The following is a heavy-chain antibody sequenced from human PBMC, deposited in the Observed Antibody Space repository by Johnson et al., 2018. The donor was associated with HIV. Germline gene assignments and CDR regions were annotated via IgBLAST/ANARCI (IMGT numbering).Heavy chain of an antibody. CDR1: GFTVSSNY. D-gene: IGHD3-10*01. J-gene: IGHJ3*02. CDR2: LYSGGST. Sequence: VQLVESGGGVVQPGRSLRLSCAASGFTVSSNYMRWVRQAPGKGLEWVSVLYSGGSTYYADSVKGRFTIPRDNSKNTLYLQMNSLRVADTAVYYCARDRSLWFRELWPRDAFDMWGQGTKITVSS. V-gene: IGHV3-66*01. CDR3: ARDRSLWFRELWPRDAFDM.